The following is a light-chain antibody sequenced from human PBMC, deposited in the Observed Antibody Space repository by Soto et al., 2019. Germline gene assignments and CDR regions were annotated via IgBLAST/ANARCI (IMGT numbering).Light chain of an antibody. Sequence: DIPMTQSPSTLSASVGDRVTITCRASQTINNWLAWYQQKPGKAPKLLIYKASTLEGGVSSRFNGSASGTEFTLTISSLQPDDFATFYCQQYHDYPWTFGQGTQVEV. CDR3: QQYHDYPWT. CDR1: QTINNW. CDR2: KAS. J-gene: IGKJ1*01. V-gene: IGKV1-5*03.